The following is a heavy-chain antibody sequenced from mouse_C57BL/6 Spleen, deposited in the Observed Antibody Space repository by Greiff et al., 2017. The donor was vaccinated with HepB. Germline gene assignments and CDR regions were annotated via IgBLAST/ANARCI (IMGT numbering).Heavy chain of an antibody. V-gene: IGHV5-6*01. CDR1: GFTFSSYG. D-gene: IGHD2-4*01. J-gene: IGHJ2*01. CDR2: ISSGGSYT. CDR3: ARHEGLRHYFDY. Sequence: EVKVVESGGDLVKPGGSLKLSCAASGFTFSSYGMSWVRQTPDKRLEWVATISSGGSYTYYPDSVKGRFTLSRDNAKNTLYLQMSSLKSEDTAMYYCARHEGLRHYFDYWGQGTTLTVSS.